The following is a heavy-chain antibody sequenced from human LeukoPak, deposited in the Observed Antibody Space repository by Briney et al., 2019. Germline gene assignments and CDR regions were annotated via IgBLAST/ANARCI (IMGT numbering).Heavy chain of an antibody. Sequence: PGGSLRLSCAASGFTFSSYSMNWVRQAPGKGLEWVSYISSSSSTIYYADSVKGRFTISRDNAKNSLYLQMNSLRAEDTAVYYCARDSDSSSWYAGAYYYYYMDVWGKGTTVTVSS. V-gene: IGHV3-48*01. CDR2: ISSSSSTI. D-gene: IGHD6-13*01. CDR3: ARDSDSSSWYAGAYYYYYMDV. J-gene: IGHJ6*03. CDR1: GFTFSSYS.